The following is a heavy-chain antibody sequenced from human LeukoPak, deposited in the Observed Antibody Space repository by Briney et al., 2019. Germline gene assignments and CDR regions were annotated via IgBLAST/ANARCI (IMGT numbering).Heavy chain of an antibody. CDR1: GGSFSGYY. CDR3: ARRCSGGTLDY. CDR2: INHSGST. V-gene: IGHV4-34*01. J-gene: IGHJ4*02. D-gene: IGHD2-15*01. Sequence: SETLSLTCAVSGGSFSGYYWSWIRQPPGKGLEWIGEINHSGSTNYNPSLKSRVTISVDTSKNQFSLKLSSVTAADTAVYYCARRCSGGTLDYWGQGTLVTVSS.